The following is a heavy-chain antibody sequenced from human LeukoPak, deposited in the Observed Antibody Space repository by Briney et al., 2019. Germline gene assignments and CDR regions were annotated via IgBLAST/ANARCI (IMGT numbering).Heavy chain of an antibody. CDR1: GFTFRSYS. CDR2: ITSSSSYI. V-gene: IGHV3-21*01. D-gene: IGHD3-10*01. Sequence: PGGSLRLSCAASGFTFRSYSMNWVRQAPGKGLEWVSSITSSSSYIFYADSVKGRFTISRDNAKNSLYLQMNSLRAEDTAVYYCAKGQLRGSGAGYYMDVWGKGTTVTVSS. J-gene: IGHJ6*03. CDR3: AKGQLRGSGAGYYMDV.